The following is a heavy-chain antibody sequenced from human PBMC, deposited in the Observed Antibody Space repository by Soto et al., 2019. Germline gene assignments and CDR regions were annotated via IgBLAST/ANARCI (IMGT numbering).Heavy chain of an antibody. CDR1: GYTFTSYG. V-gene: IGHV1-3*01. J-gene: IGHJ4*02. CDR3: ARDLGGWPDY. CDR2: INAGNGNT. D-gene: IGHD2-15*01. Sequence: ASVKVSCKASGYTFTSYGVSWVRQAPGQRLEWMGWINAGNGNTKYSQKFQGRVTITRDTSASTAYMELSSLRSEDTAVYYCARDLGGWPDYWGQGTLVTVSS.